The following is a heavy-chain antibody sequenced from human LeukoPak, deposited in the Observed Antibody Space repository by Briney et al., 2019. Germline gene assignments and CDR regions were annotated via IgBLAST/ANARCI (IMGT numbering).Heavy chain of an antibody. CDR2: INHSGST. Sequence: KPSETLSLTCAVYGGSFSGYYWSWIRQPPGKGLEWIGEINHSGSTNYNPSLKSRVTISVDTSKNQFPLKLSSVTAADTAVYYCARVRYYYDKKHDAFDIWGQGTMVTVSS. CDR1: GGSFSGYY. J-gene: IGHJ3*02. V-gene: IGHV4-34*01. D-gene: IGHD3-22*01. CDR3: ARVRYYYDKKHDAFDI.